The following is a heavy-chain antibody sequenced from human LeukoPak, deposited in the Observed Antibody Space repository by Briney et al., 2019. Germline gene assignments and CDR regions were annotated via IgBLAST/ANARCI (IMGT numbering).Heavy chain of an antibody. CDR2: IRSKANSYAT. CDR3: AKYKPQEYYYDSSGYYQDY. D-gene: IGHD3-22*01. Sequence: GGSLRLSCAASGFTFSGSAMHWVRQASGKGLGWVGRIRSKANSYATAYAASVKGRFTISRDDSKNTAYLQMNSLRAEDTAVYYCAKYKPQEYYYDSSGYYQDYWGQGTLVTVSS. V-gene: IGHV3-73*01. J-gene: IGHJ4*02. CDR1: GFTFSGSA.